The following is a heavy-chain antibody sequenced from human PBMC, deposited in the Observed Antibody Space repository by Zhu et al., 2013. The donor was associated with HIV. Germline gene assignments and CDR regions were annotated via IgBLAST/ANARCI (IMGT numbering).Heavy chain of an antibody. CDR1: AYTFSNSF. Sequence: QVQLVQSGAEVKKPGASVKVSCKTSAYTFSNSFIHWVRQAPGQGLEWIGWISVYNGNTNYAQKFQGRVTMTTDTSTNTAYMELRSLRSDDTAVFYCARGSRGAHAFDIVGPRDNGHRLF. V-gene: IGHV1-18*04. D-gene: IGHD1-26*01. J-gene: IGHJ3*02. CDR2: ISVYNGNT. CDR3: ARGSRGAHAFDI.